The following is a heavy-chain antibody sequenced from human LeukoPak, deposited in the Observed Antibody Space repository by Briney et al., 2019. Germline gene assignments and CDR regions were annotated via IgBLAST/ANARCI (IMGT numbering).Heavy chain of an antibody. CDR2: ISGSGGST. CDR1: GFTFSSYA. J-gene: IGHJ4*02. CDR3: AKGDDSSGYYYVTGVDY. V-gene: IGHV3-23*01. D-gene: IGHD3-22*01. Sequence: GGSLRLSCAASGFTFSSYAMSWVRQAPGKELEWVSAISGSGGSTYYADSVKGRFTISRDNSKNTLYLQMNSLRAEDTAVYYCAKGDDSSGYYYVTGVDYWGQGTLVTVSS.